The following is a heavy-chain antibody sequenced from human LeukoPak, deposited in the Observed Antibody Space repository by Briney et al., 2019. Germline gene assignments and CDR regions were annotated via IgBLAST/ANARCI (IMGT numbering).Heavy chain of an antibody. CDR3: AKSLYHRSGYYFL. D-gene: IGHD3-22*01. CDR1: GVTFSSYA. J-gene: IGHJ4*02. Sequence: GGSLRLSCAASGVTFSSYAMSWVRQAPGKGLEWVSAISGSGGSTYYADSVKGRFTISRDNSKNTRYLQMNSLRAQDTAVYYCAKSLYHRSGYYFLWGQGTLVTVSS. V-gene: IGHV3-23*01. CDR2: ISGSGGST.